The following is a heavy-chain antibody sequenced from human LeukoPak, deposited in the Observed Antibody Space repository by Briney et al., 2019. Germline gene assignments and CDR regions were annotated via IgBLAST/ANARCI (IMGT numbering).Heavy chain of an antibody. D-gene: IGHD6-19*01. CDR3: ARDGQWLEL. CDR2: MSGSSGHI. Sequence: GGSLRLSCAASGFTFSSYSMAWVRQAPGKGLEWVSSMSGSSGHIYYADSLEGRFTISRDNAKNSLYLQMNSLRAEDTAVYYCARDGQWLELWGQGTLVTVSS. CDR1: GFTFSSYS. V-gene: IGHV3-21*01. J-gene: IGHJ4*02.